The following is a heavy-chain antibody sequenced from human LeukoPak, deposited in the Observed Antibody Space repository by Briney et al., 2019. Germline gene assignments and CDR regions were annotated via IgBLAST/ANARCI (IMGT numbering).Heavy chain of an antibody. CDR2: IKQDGSEK. CDR3: TRWDCSTTTCYFHHLDY. Sequence: PGGSLRLSCAASGFTVSSYWMGSVRQAPGKGLEWVANIKQDGSEKYYVASDKGRFTISRDNAKHSLYLQMSSLRAEDMAVYYCTRWDCSTTTCYFHHLDYWGQGTLATVSS. V-gene: IGHV3-7*01. J-gene: IGHJ4*02. D-gene: IGHD2-2*01. CDR1: GFTVSSYW.